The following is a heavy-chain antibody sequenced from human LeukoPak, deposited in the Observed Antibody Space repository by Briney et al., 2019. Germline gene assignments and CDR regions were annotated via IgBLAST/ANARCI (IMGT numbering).Heavy chain of an antibody. Sequence: ASVKVSFKASGYTFTSYGISWVRQAPGQGLEWMGWISAYNGNTNYAQKLQGRVTMTTDTSTSTAYLELRSLRSDATAVYYCARMLRRVVVAATLTYWYFDLWGRGTLVTVSS. CDR3: ARMLRRVVVAATLTYWYFDL. CDR2: ISAYNGNT. V-gene: IGHV1-18*01. CDR1: GYTFTSYG. J-gene: IGHJ2*01. D-gene: IGHD2-15*01.